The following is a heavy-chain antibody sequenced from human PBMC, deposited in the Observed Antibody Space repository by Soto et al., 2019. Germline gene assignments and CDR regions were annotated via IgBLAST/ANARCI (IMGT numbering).Heavy chain of an antibody. CDR3: ARARRTYYYDSSGYYYGRFDY. V-gene: IGHV1-69*01. Sequence: QVQLVQSGADVKKPGSSVKVSCKASGGTFSSYAISWVRQAPGQGLEWMGGIIPIFGTANYAQKFQGRVTITADESTSTAYMELSSLRSEDTAVYYCARARRTYYYDSSGYYYGRFDYWGQGTLVTVSS. CDR1: GGTFSSYA. CDR2: IIPIFGTA. D-gene: IGHD3-22*01. J-gene: IGHJ4*02.